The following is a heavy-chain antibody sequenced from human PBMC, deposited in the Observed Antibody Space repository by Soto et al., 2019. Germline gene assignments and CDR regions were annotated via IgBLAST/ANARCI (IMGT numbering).Heavy chain of an antibody. CDR3: ARDDGGLLRYSSPGIDV. D-gene: IGHD2-21*02. CDR2: ISGHTGNT. CDR1: GDSFTNNG. V-gene: IGHV1-18*01. J-gene: IGHJ6*02. Sequence: QGHLVQSGPEVKKPGASVKVSCKTSGDSFTNNGLSWLRQAQGQRFDWLGWISGHTGNTNYAHKFQGRITLSTDTSTSTAYMELRSLTPNDTAVYFCARDDGGLLRYSSPGIDVWGQGTTVPGS.